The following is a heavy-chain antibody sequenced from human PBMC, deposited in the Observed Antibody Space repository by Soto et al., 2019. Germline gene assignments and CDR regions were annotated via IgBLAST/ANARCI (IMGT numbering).Heavy chain of an antibody. CDR3: ARRWDYGEPYFDY. J-gene: IGHJ4*02. Sequence: PSETLSLTCTVSGGSISSSSYYWGWIRQPPGKGLEWIGSIYYSGSTYYNPSLKSRVTISVDTSKNQFSLKLSSVTAADTAVYYCARRWDYGEPYFDYWGQGTLVTVSS. V-gene: IGHV4-39*01. CDR1: GGSISSSSYY. D-gene: IGHD4-17*01. CDR2: IYYSGST.